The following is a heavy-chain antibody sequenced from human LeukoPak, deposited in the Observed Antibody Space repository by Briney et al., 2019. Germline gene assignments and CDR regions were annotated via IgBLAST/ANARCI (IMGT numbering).Heavy chain of an antibody. V-gene: IGHV3-48*03. CDR3: ASLLLVPAANYYYGMDV. CDR1: GFTFSRYE. D-gene: IGHD2-2*01. J-gene: IGHJ6*02. Sequence: GGSLRLSCAASGFTFSRYEMNWVRQAPGKGLEWVSYISSSGSTIYYADSVKGRFTISRDNAKNSLYLQMNSLRAEDTAVYYCASLLLVPAANYYYGMDVWGQGTTVTVSS. CDR2: ISSSGSTI.